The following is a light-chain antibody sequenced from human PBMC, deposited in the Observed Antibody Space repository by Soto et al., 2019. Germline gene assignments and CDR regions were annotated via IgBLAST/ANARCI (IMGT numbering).Light chain of an antibody. CDR1: QGISNN. CDR3: QKYDSAPLT. Sequence: DIQMTQSPSSLSASVGDRVTITCRASQGISNNLAWYQQKPGKVPQLLIYGASTLQSGVTSRFSGSGSGTDFTVTISSLQPEDVATFYCQKYDSAPLTFGQGTKVEF. V-gene: IGKV1-27*01. CDR2: GAS. J-gene: IGKJ1*01.